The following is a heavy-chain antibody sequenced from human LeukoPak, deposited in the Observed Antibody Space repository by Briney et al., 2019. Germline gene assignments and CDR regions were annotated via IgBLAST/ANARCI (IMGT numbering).Heavy chain of an antibody. J-gene: IGHJ6*04. CDR2: IYTSGST. CDR1: GGSISSYY. V-gene: IGHV4-4*07. Sequence: SETLSLTCTVSGGSISSYYWSWIRQPAGKGLEWIGRIYTSGSTNYNPSLKSRVTMSVDTSKNQFSLKLSSVTAADTAVYYCARDWVDAYYYYVMDVWAKGTTVTVSS. D-gene: IGHD7-27*01. CDR3: ARDWVDAYYYYVMDV.